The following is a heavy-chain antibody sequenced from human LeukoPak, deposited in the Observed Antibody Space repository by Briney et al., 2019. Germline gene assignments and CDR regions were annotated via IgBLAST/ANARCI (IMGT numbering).Heavy chain of an antibody. J-gene: IGHJ6*02. CDR1: GFTFSTYD. Sequence: GGSLRLSCAASGFTFSTYDMHWVRQVTGKGLEWVSAIGAGEDTYYLGSVKGRFTISRENAKNVLYLQMSSLRVEDTAVYYCVREIRETVITRHYYYGIDVWGQGTTVTVSS. CDR3: VREIRETVITRHYYYGIDV. V-gene: IGHV3-13*04. D-gene: IGHD1-7*01. CDR2: IGAGEDT.